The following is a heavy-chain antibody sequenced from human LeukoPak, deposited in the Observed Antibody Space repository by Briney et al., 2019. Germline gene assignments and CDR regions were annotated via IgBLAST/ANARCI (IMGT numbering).Heavy chain of an antibody. V-gene: IGHV1-18*01. CDR1: GYTFTSYG. D-gene: IGHD6-6*01. CDR2: ISAYNGNT. CDR3: ARAEYSSSSWYFDY. J-gene: IGHJ4*02. Sequence: ASVKVSCKASGYTFTSYGISWVRQAPGQGLEWMGWISAYNGNTNYAQKLQGRVTMTTDTSTSTAYMELRSLRSDDTAVYYCARAEYSSSSWYFDYWGQGTLVTVSS.